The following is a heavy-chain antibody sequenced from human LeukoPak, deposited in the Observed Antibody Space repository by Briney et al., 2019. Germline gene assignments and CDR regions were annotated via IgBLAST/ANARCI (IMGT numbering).Heavy chain of an antibody. Sequence: GGSLRLSCAASGFTFSDHYMDWVRQAPGKGLEWVGRTRNKANSHTTEYAASVKGRFTTSRDDSKNSLYLQMNSLKTEDTAVYYCARGEVGYCSRTTCYGFDYWGQGTLVTVSS. D-gene: IGHD2-2*01. CDR3: ARGEVGYCSRTTCYGFDY. CDR2: TRNKANSHTT. J-gene: IGHJ4*02. CDR1: GFTFSDHY. V-gene: IGHV3-72*01.